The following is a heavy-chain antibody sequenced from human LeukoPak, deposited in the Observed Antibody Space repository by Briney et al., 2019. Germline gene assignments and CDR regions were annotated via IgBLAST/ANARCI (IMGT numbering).Heavy chain of an antibody. Sequence: GGSLRLSCAASGFTFSTYWMHWVRQAPGKGLMWVSRISSDGVTTTYADSVKGRFTISRDNAKNSLYLQMNSLRAEDTAVYYCASSRAPYGGYDFDYWGQGTLVTVSS. D-gene: IGHD5-12*01. J-gene: IGHJ4*02. CDR2: ISSDGVTT. V-gene: IGHV3-74*01. CDR3: ASSRAPYGGYDFDY. CDR1: GFTFSTYW.